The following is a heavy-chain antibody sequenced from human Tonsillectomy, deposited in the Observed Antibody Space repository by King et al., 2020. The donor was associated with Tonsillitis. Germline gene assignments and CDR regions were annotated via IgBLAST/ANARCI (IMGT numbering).Heavy chain of an antibody. Sequence: VQLVESGGGLVNPGGSLRLSCAASGFTFSSYNMNWVRQAPGKGLEWVSSISSSSTYINYADSMKGRFTISRDNAKNSLYLQMNSLRAEDTAVYYCARETTTVTPLYAFDYWGQGTLVTVSS. D-gene: IGHD4-17*01. CDR3: ARETTTVTPLYAFDY. CDR1: GFTFSSYN. CDR2: ISSSSTYI. V-gene: IGHV3-21*01. J-gene: IGHJ4*01.